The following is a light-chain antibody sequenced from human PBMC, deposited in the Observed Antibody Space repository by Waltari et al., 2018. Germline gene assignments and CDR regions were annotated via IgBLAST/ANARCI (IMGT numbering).Light chain of an antibody. Sequence: EIVLTQSPATLSLSPGERATLSCRSSQSVSSYLAWYQQKPGQAPRLLISDASTRATGIPARFSGSGSGTDFTLTISSLEPEDFAIYYCQQRTNWPVTFGPGTKVDIK. CDR3: QQRTNWPVT. CDR2: DAS. CDR1: QSVSSY. V-gene: IGKV3-11*01. J-gene: IGKJ3*01.